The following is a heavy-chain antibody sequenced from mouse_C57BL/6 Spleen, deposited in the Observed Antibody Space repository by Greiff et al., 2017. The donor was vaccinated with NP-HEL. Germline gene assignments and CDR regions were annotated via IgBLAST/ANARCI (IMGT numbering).Heavy chain of an antibody. J-gene: IGHJ4*01. Sequence: VQLQQSGAELVRPGSSVKLSCKASGYTFTSYWMHWVKQRPIQGLEWIGNIDPSDSETHYNQKFKDKATLTVDKSSSPAYMQLSSLTSEDSAVYYCATENWDAAMDYWGQGTSVTVSS. CDR1: GYTFTSYW. CDR3: ATENWDAAMDY. V-gene: IGHV1-52*01. CDR2: IDPSDSET. D-gene: IGHD4-1*01.